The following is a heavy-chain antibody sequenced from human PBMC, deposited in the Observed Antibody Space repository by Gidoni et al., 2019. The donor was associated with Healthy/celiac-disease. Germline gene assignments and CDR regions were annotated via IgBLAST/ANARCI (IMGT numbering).Heavy chain of an antibody. D-gene: IGHD2-15*01. CDR2: ISGSGGST. CDR1: GLTFSRYA. V-gene: IGHV3-23*01. Sequence: EVQLLESGGGLVQPGGSLRLSCAASGLTFSRYAMSWVRQAPGKGLEWVSAISGSGGSTYYADSVKGRFTISRDNSKNTLYLQMNSLRAEDTAVYYCLRYCSGGSCYRAFDYWGQGTLVTVSS. J-gene: IGHJ4*02. CDR3: LRYCSGGSCYRAFDY.